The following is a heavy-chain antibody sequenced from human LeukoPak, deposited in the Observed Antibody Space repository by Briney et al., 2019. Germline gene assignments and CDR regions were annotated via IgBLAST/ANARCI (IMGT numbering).Heavy chain of an antibody. V-gene: IGHV3-73*01. CDR3: TTYISGHY. D-gene: IGHD1-20*01. J-gene: IGHJ4*02. Sequence: PGGSLRLSRATSGFIFSGSDIHWVRQASGRGLEWVGRIRTKLRNYATAYAASVKGRFTISRDDSGDTAYLQMNSLKTEDTAVYYCTTYISGHYWGQGTLVTVSS. CDR1: GFIFSGSD. CDR2: IRTKLRNYAT.